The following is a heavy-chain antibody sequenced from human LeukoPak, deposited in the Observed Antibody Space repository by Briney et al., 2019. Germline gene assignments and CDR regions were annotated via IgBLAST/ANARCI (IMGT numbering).Heavy chain of an antibody. CDR3: ARPSYSSGPYFDY. CDR1: GFTFSSYG. CDR2: ISYDGSNK. Sequence: GSLRLFCAASGFTFSSYGMHWVRPAPGKGLEWVAVISYDGSNKYYADSVKGRFTISRDNSKNTLYLQMNSLRAEDTAVYYCARPSYSSGPYFDYWGQGTLVTVSS. J-gene: IGHJ4*02. D-gene: IGHD6-19*01. V-gene: IGHV3-30*03.